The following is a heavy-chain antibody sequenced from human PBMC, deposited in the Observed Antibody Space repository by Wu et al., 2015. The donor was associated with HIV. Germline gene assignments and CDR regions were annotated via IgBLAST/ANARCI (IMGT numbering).Heavy chain of an antibody. CDR1: GYRFINYG. CDR3: ARDRGSGPLGLFDY. J-gene: IGHJ4*02. CDR2: ISTYNGNT. V-gene: IGHV1-18*01. Sequence: HVQLVQFGAEVKKPGSSVKVNCKASGYRFINYGINWVRQAPGQGLECLGWISTYNGNTNYAQKFQGRVTMTTDTSTSTAYMELRSLRSDDTAVYYCARDRGSGPLGLFDYWGQGTLVTVSS. D-gene: IGHD2-15*01.